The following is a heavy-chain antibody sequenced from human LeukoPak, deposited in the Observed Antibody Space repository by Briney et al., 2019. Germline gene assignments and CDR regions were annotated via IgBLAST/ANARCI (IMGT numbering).Heavy chain of an antibody. V-gene: IGHV3-23*01. CDR1: GFTFSSYA. J-gene: IGHJ4*02. D-gene: IGHD3-16*01. CDR2: ISGSGDNT. CDR3: ARGRDIYADY. Sequence: GGSLRLSCAASGFTFSSYAMSWVRQAPGKGLEWVSGISGSGDNTYYADSVKGRFTISRDNSKNTLYLQMNSLRDEDTAVYYCARGRDIYADYWGQGTLVTVSS.